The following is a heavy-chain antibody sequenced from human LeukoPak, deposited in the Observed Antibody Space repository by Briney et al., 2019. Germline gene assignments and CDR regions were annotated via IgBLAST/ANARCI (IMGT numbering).Heavy chain of an antibody. D-gene: IGHD3-3*01. Sequence: SETLSLTCTVSGGSISSHYWSWIRQPAGKGLEWIGRIYTSGSTNYNPSLKSRVTMSVDTSKNQFSLKLSSVTAADTAVYYCARASDFWSGYPDAFDIWGQGTMVTVSS. CDR1: GGSISSHY. CDR2: IYTSGST. CDR3: ARASDFWSGYPDAFDI. J-gene: IGHJ3*02. V-gene: IGHV4-4*07.